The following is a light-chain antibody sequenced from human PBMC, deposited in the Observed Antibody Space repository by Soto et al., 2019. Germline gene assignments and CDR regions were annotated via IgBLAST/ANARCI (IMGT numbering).Light chain of an antibody. J-gene: IGKJ1*01. CDR1: QSISSW. CDR3: QQYNSYPVT. CDR2: DAS. Sequence: DIQMTQSPSTLSASVGDRVTITCRASQSISSWLAWYQQTPGKAPKLLIYDASSLESGVPARLRGSGSRTEFTLTISSLQPDDFASYSCQQYNSYPVTFGQGTKVEIK. V-gene: IGKV1-5*01.